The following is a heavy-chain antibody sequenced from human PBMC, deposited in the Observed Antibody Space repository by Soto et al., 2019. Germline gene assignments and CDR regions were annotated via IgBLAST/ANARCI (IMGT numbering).Heavy chain of an antibody. V-gene: IGHV3-48*01. CDR1: GFTFSSYS. CDR3: ARGGVVVAADWYFDL. D-gene: IGHD2-15*01. J-gene: IGHJ2*01. Sequence: EVQLVESGGGLVQPGGSLRLSCAASGFTFSSYSMNWVRQAPGKGLEWVSYISSSSSTIYYADSVKGRFTISRDNAKNSLYLQMNSLRAEDTAVYYCARGGVVVAADWYFDLWGRGTLVTVSS. CDR2: ISSSSSTI.